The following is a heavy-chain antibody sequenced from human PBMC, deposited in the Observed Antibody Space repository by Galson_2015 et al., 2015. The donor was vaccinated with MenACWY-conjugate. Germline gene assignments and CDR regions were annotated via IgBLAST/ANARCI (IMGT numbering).Heavy chain of an antibody. CDR3: AKDRPPRGLTRFYYGMDV. CDR2: ISYDGSNK. V-gene: IGHV3-30*04. Sequence: SLRLSCAAPGFTFSDSAIHWVRQAPGKGLEWVAVISYDGSNKYYADSVKGRFTISRDDSNNTLYLQMNSLRPEDTGVYFCAKDRPPRGLTRFYYGMDVWGLGTTVTVSS. CDR1: GFTFSDSA. D-gene: IGHD3/OR15-3a*01. J-gene: IGHJ6*02.